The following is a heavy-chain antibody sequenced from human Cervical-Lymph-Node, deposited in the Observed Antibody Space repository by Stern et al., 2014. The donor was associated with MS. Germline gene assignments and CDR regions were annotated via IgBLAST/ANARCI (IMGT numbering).Heavy chain of an antibody. V-gene: IGHV4-59*08. CDR3: ARLSTAVDF. CDR1: GGSISSRY. Sequence: VQLVESGPGLVKPSETLSLTCAVSGGSISSRYWGWIRQPPGKGLEWIGLISHSGDTTYNPSLKSRVTISLDTSKNQFPLKVTSVTAADTAVYYCARLSTAVDFWGQGTLVTVSS. J-gene: IGHJ4*02. CDR2: ISHSGDT.